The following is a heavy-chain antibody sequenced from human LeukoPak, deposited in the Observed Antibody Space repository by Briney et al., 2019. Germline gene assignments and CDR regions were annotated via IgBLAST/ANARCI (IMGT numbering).Heavy chain of an antibody. V-gene: IGHV3-15*01. CDR1: GFTFSSAW. Sequence: GGSLRLSCAASGFTFSSAWMTWVRQAPGKRLEWVGRIKSKTDGGTAEHAAPVKGRFTISRDDSQSSLYMQMNSLRPDDTAVYYCTTAPDSMDCWGQGALVIVSS. CDR2: IKSKTDGGTA. D-gene: IGHD3-3*01. CDR3: TTAPDSMDC. J-gene: IGHJ4*02.